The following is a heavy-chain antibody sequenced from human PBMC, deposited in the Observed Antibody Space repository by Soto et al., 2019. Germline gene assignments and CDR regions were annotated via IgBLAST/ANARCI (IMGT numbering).Heavy chain of an antibody. Sequence: PGGSLRLSCAASGFTFRDYHMTWIRQAPGKGLEWAAYISSSGSGIYYPDSVKGRFTISRDNTKNSLYLQMSSLRAEDTAVYFCARAYSDAFDIWGQGTMVTVSS. CDR2: ISSSGSGI. CDR3: ARAYSDAFDI. CDR1: GFTFRDYH. V-gene: IGHV3-11*01. J-gene: IGHJ3*02. D-gene: IGHD2-15*01.